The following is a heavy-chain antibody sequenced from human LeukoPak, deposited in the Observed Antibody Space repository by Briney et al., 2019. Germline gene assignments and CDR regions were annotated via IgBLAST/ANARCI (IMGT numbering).Heavy chain of an antibody. CDR3: ARNSMVRGVML. J-gene: IGHJ4*02. Sequence: AETLSLTCSVSGYYISSAYYWGWLRPPPGEGLEGIGRKYHNGSTYYNPSLKSRDTISIDKSKNQFSLELSSWSAADMAVYCCARNSMVRGVMLWGQGTLVTVSS. V-gene: IGHV4-38-2*02. D-gene: IGHD3-10*01. CDR1: GYYISSAYY. CDR2: KYHNGST.